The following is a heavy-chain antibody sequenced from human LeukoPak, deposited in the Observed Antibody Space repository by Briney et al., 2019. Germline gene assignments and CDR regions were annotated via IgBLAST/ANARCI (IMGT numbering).Heavy chain of an antibody. CDR1: AGSISSYY. CDR3: AREKNYDILRFDP. J-gene: IGHJ5*02. V-gene: IGHV4-4*07. CDR2: IYTSGST. D-gene: IGHD3-9*01. Sequence: PSETLSLTCTGSAGSISSYYWSWIRQPAGKGLEWIGRIYTSGSTNYNPSLKSRVTMSVDTSTNQFSLNLSSLTAADTAVYYCAREKNYDILRFDPWGQGTLATVSS.